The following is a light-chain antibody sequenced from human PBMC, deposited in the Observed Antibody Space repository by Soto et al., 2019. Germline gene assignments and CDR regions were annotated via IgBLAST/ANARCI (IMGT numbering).Light chain of an antibody. CDR2: WAS. J-gene: IGKJ1*01. CDR3: QQYYTTPWT. CDR1: QSVLYSSNNKNY. Sequence: DIVMTQSPDSLAVSLGERATINCKSSQSVLYSSNNKNYLAWYQQKPGQPPKLLIYWASARESGVPDRLSGSGSGTDFTLPISSLQAEDVAVYYCQQYYTTPWTFGHGTKVESK. V-gene: IGKV4-1*01.